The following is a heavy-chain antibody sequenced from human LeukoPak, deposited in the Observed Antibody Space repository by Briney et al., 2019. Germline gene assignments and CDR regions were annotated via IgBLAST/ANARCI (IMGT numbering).Heavy chain of an antibody. J-gene: IGHJ4*02. CDR2: IYPGDSDT. CDR1: GYSVTIYW. CDR3: ARRGHSYEFFDF. Sequence: GESLNISCKGSGYSVTIYWLRWVRQMPGKGLECMGIIYPGDSDTRYNPSFQGQVTISADKSISTAFLQWSSLKASDTAIYYCARRGHSYEFFDFWGQGTLVTVSS. D-gene: IGHD5-18*01. V-gene: IGHV5-51*01.